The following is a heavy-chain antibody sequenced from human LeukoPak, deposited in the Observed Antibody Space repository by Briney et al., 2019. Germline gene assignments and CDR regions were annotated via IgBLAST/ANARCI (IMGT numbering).Heavy chain of an antibody. CDR3: VKYVVPGRTGAGPGY. J-gene: IGHJ4*02. CDR2: IEHDGSGA. CDR1: AFTFRNFG. D-gene: IGHD6-13*01. Sequence: PGGSLRLSCVASAFTFRNFGVHWVRQAPDKGLEWVAFIEHDGSGAYYPESVRGRFSLSRDHSKTAVSLQMNSLRAEDTALYYCVKYVVPGRTGAGPGYWGQGTLVTVSS. V-gene: IGHV3-30*02.